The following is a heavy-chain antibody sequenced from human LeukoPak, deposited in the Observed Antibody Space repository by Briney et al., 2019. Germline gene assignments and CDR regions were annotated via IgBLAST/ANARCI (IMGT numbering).Heavy chain of an antibody. V-gene: IGHV3-48*04. Sequence: GGSLRLSCAASGFTFSSYGMHWVRQAPGKGLEWVSYISNSGSTIYYADSVKGRFTISRDNAKNSLYLQMNSLRADDTAVYYCARVGRWLQSGIDYWGQGTLVAVSS. D-gene: IGHD5-24*01. J-gene: IGHJ4*02. CDR2: ISNSGSTI. CDR3: ARVGRWLQSGIDY. CDR1: GFTFSSYG.